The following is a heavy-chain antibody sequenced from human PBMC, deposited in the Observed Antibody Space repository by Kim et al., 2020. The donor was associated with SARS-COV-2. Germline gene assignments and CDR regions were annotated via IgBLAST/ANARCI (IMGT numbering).Heavy chain of an antibody. D-gene: IGHD3-22*01. V-gene: IGHV3-11*06. CDR3: ARGDEGYCYNYYYYGVDV. Sequence: NGRLTISRDNAKNSLYLQRNSLRAEDTAVYYCARGDEGYCYNYYYYGVDVWGQGTTVTVSS. J-gene: IGHJ6*02.